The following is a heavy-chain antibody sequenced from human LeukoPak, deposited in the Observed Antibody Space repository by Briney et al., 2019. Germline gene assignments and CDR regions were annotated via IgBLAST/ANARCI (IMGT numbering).Heavy chain of an antibody. Sequence: PGGSLRLSCAASGFTFRTYGMHWVRQAPGKGLEWVAFITYNGSNKYYADSMKGRFTISRDNSKNTLYLQMNSLRGEDTAVYYCANLDVAGPDYWGQGTLVTVSS. D-gene: IGHD6-19*01. J-gene: IGHJ4*02. V-gene: IGHV3-30*02. CDR2: ITYNGSNK. CDR3: ANLDVAGPDY. CDR1: GFTFRTYG.